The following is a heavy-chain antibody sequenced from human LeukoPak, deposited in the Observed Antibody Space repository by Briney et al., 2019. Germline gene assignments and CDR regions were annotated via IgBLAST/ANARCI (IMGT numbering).Heavy chain of an antibody. J-gene: IGHJ4*02. CDR2: IWYDGSNK. V-gene: IGHV3-33*01. CDR1: GFTFSSYG. CDR3: ARDGDNWNAWKGDY. Sequence: GGSLRLSCAASGFTFSSYGMHWVRQAPGKGLEWVAVIWYDGSNKYYADSVKGRFTISRDNSKNTLYLQMNSLRAEDTAVYYCARDGDNWNAWKGDYWGQGTLVTVSS. D-gene: IGHD1-20*01.